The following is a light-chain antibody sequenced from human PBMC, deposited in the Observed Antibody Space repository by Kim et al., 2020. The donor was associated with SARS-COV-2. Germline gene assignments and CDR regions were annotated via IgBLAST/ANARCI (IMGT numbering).Light chain of an antibody. V-gene: IGKV3-20*01. Sequence: WSSGERATHSCRASQGVSGTNVAWYQQKPGQAPRLLIHGASTRATGIPDRFTASGSGTDFTLTISRLETEDVAVYFCQQYGRPPPTFGQGTKLEI. CDR3: QQYGRPPPT. CDR1: QGVSGTN. CDR2: GAS. J-gene: IGKJ2*01.